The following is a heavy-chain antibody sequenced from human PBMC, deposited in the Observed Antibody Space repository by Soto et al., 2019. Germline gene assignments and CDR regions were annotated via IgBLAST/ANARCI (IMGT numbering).Heavy chain of an antibody. Sequence: ASVKVSCKASGGTFSSYAISWVRQAPGQGLEWMGGIIPIFGTANYAQKFQGRVTITADKSTSTAYMELSSLRSEDTAVYYCARPLGYCSSTSCYTRWFDPWGQGTLVTVSS. V-gene: IGHV1-69*06. CDR2: IIPIFGTA. J-gene: IGHJ5*02. CDR1: GGTFSSYA. D-gene: IGHD2-2*02. CDR3: ARPLGYCSSTSCYTRWFDP.